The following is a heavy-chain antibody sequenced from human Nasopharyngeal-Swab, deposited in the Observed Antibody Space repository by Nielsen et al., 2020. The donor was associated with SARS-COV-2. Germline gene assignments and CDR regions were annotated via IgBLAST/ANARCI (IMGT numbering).Heavy chain of an antibody. Sequence: SVTVSCKASVGTFSSYAISWVRPAPGQGLEWMGGIIPIFGTANYAQKFQGRVTITADGSTSTAYMELSSLRSEDTAVYYCARGLGWRGAFDIWGQGTMVTVSS. D-gene: IGHD2-15*01. CDR2: IIPIFGTA. V-gene: IGHV1-69*13. CDR3: ARGLGWRGAFDI. CDR1: VGTFSSYA. J-gene: IGHJ3*02.